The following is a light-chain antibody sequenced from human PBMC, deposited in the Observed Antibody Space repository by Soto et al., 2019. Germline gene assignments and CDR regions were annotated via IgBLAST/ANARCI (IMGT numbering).Light chain of an antibody. CDR2: EVR. CDR3: SSYAITSTPIYV. V-gene: IGLV2-14*01. J-gene: IGLJ1*01. Sequence: QSVLAQPASVSGSPGQSISISCTGTSSDVGRYNYVSWYQHHPGKASELIISEVRNRPSGISTRFSGSKFGNTASLTISGLQAEEEADFYCSSYAITSTPIYVFGTGTKLTVL. CDR1: SSDVGRYNY.